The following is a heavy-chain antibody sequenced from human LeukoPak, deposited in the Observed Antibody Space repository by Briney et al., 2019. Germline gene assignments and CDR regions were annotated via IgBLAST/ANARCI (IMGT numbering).Heavy chain of an antibody. CDR3: ARERYYYDSSGYPSFDY. CDR1: GGSFSGYH. Sequence: SETLSLTCAVYGGSFSGYHWSWIRQPPGKGLEWIGEINHSGSTNYNPSLKSRVTISVDTSKNQFSLKLSSVTAADTAVYYCARERYYYDSSGYPSFDYWGQGTLVTVSS. V-gene: IGHV4-34*01. D-gene: IGHD3-22*01. CDR2: INHSGST. J-gene: IGHJ4*02.